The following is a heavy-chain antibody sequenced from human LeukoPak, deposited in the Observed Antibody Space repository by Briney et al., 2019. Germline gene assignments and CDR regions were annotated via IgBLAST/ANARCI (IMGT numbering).Heavy chain of an antibody. CDR1: GFTVSSNY. CDR2: IYSGGST. CDR3: ARVKNYYDSSGYDY. Sequence: GGSLRLSCAASGFTVSSNYMSWVRQAPGKGLEWVSVIYSGGSTYYADSVKGRFTISRHNSENTLYLQMSSLRAEDTAVYYCARVKNYYDSSGYDYWGQGTLVTVSS. V-gene: IGHV3-53*04. D-gene: IGHD3-22*01. J-gene: IGHJ4*02.